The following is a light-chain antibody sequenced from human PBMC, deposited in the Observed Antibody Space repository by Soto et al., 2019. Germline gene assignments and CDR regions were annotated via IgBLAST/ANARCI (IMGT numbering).Light chain of an antibody. CDR3: QQYKDWPPT. Sequence: EMVMTQSPATLSVSPGERATLSCRASQSVSSYLAWYQQKPGQPPRLLIYVASTRAAGIPARFSGSGSGTEFPLTITTLQSEDFAVYYCQQYKDWPPTFGHGTKVEIK. J-gene: IGKJ1*01. CDR1: QSVSSY. CDR2: VAS. V-gene: IGKV3-15*01.